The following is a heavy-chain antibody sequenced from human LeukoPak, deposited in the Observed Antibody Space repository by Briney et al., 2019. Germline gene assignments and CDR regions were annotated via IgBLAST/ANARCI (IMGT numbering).Heavy chain of an antibody. D-gene: IGHD2-21*02. CDR2: IYYSGST. J-gene: IGHJ4*02. Sequence: SETLSLTCTVSGGSISGYYWSWIRQPPGKGLEWIGYIYYSGSTNYNPSLKSRVTISVDTSKNQFSLKLSSVTAADTAVYYCARGGRGDCYYYWGQGTLVTVSS. V-gene: IGHV4-59*01. CDR3: ARGGRGDCYYY. CDR1: GGSISGYY.